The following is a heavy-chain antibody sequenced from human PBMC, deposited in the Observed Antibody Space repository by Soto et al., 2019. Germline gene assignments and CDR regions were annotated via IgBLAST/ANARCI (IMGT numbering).Heavy chain of an antibody. D-gene: IGHD3-3*01. V-gene: IGHV3-74*01. CDR3: AKDGKSGFWSGYYLDV. Sequence: PXGSLRLSCAASGFTCSSYGGHWVRQAPGKGLVWVSRISIDGSRTNYADSVKGRFTISRDNAKNTLYLQMNGLRAEDTAVYYRAKDGKSGFWSGYYLDVCGQRTTVTVSS. CDR1: GFTCSSYG. J-gene: IGHJ6*02. CDR2: ISIDGSRT.